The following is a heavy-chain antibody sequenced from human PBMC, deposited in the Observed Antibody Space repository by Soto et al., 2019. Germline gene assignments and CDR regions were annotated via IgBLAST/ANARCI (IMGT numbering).Heavy chain of an antibody. CDR1: GFTFDSYA. V-gene: IGHV3-23*01. CDR3: AKDTVGGYSFWSGYYSDGLDV. Sequence: EVKLLESGGGLAQPGGSLRLSCVGSGFTFDSYAISWVRQAPGERLQWIAAISGSADGTDYAHSVRGRFTTSRDNAKKTVNLKMDSLRVEDTAVYFCAKDTVGGYSFWSGYYSDGLDVWGQGTLVTVS. D-gene: IGHD3-3*01. CDR2: ISGSADGT. J-gene: IGHJ3*01.